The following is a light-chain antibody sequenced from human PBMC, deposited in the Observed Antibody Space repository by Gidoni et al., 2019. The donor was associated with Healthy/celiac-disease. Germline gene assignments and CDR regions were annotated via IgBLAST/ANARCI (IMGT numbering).Light chain of an antibody. CDR3: QQYGSAPRT. CDR1: QSVSSSY. V-gene: IGKV3-20*01. Sequence: EIVLTQSPGTLSLSPGESATLSCRASQSVSSSYLAWYQQKPGQAPRLLIEGASSRATGIPDRFSGSGSGTDCTLTISRLEPEDFAAYYCQQYGSAPRTFGQGTKVEIK. CDR2: GAS. J-gene: IGKJ1*01.